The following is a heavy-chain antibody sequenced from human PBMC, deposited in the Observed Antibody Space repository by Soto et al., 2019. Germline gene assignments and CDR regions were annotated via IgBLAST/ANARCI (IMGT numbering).Heavy chain of an antibody. J-gene: IGHJ5*02. CDR2: ISHDGSTI. D-gene: IGHD2-15*01. CDR3: ARDNCSGGTGYLNPFDP. Sequence: QVQLVESGGGVVQPGRSLRLSCEACGFTFSTYAIHWVRQAPGKGLEWVALISHDGSTIYYADSAKGRFTISRDDSKKTVYLPMNSLTLEDTAVYYCARDNCSGGTGYLNPFDPWGQGTLVTVSS. CDR1: GFTFSTYA. V-gene: IGHV3-30*01.